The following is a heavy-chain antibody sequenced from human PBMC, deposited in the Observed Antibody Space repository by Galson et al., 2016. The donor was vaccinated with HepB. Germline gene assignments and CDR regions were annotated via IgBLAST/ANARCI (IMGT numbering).Heavy chain of an antibody. J-gene: IGHJ4*02. CDR1: GGSFNAYY. Sequence: SETLSLTCAVSGGSFNAYYWTWIRQPPGKGLEWIGEIKHSGRTNYNPSLKSRVTMSVDTSKKQFSVKLTSVTAADTAVYYCARGSARDAYNFDPNYFNYWGQG. CDR3: ARGSARDAYNFDPNYFNY. V-gene: IGHV4-34*01. D-gene: IGHD5-24*01. CDR2: IKHSGRT.